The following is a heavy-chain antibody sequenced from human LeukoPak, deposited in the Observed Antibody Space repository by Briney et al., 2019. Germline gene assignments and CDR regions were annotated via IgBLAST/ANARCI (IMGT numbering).Heavy chain of an antibody. CDR2: IYYSGTT. D-gene: IGHD3-22*01. V-gene: IGHV4-59*08. CDR1: SGSISSYY. J-gene: IGHJ3*02. CDR3: ARLKYYYDSSEYSPWAFDI. Sequence: SETLSLTCTVSSGSISSYYWSWIRQPPGKGLEWIGYIYYSGTTNYDPSLKSRVTISVDTSKNQFSLKLSSVTAADTAVYYCARLKYYYDSSEYSPWAFDIWGQGTMVTVSS.